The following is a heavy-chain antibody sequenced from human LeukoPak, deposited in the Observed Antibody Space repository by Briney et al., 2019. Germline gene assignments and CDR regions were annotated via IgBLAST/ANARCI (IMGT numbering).Heavy chain of an antibody. D-gene: IGHD2-2*01. CDR2: ITTTFYT. V-gene: IGHV3-21*01. Sequence: GGSLRLSCAASGFTFSSYSFNWVRQVPGKGLEWVSSITTTFYTYYTDSVKGRFTISRDNAKNSLYLQMNSLRAEDTAMYYCARLYCSSTSCYYYYYYMDVWGKGTTVTVSS. CDR3: ARLYCSSTSCYYYYYYMDV. CDR1: GFTFSSYS. J-gene: IGHJ6*03.